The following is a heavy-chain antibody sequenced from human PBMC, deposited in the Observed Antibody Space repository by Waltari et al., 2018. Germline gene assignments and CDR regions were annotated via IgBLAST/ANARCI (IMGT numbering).Heavy chain of an antibody. J-gene: IGHJ6*03. CDR1: GYTLTELS. D-gene: IGHD2-2*01. CDR2: FDPEDGET. V-gene: IGHV1-24*01. CDR3: ATGGPAAHTNYYYYYMDV. Sequence: QVQLVQSGAEVKKPGASVKVSCKVSGYTLTELSLHWVRQAPGKGLEWMGGFDPEDGETIYAQKFQGRVTMTEDTSTDTAYMELSSLRSEDTAVYYCATGGPAAHTNYYYYYMDVWGKGTTVTVSS.